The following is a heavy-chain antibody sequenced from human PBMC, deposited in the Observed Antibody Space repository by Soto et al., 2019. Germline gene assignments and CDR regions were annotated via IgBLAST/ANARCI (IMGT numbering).Heavy chain of an antibody. CDR3: ARGRTTLSVFAFDV. J-gene: IGHJ3*01. CDR1: GFSFSTSGMG. D-gene: IGHD1-1*01. CDR2: IYWSGVE. Sequence: QMTLKESGPTLVKPTQTLTLTCSFSGFSFSTSGMGVGWVRQPPGKALVWLARIYWSGVEHYRLSLKSRLTSTKVNSKYQVVLIVTSMDTVETATYYCARGRTTLSVFAFDVWGQGTTVTVSS. V-gene: IGHV2-5*01.